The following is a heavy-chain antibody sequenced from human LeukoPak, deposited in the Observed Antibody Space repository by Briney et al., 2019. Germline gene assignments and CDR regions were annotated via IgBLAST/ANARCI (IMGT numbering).Heavy chain of an antibody. V-gene: IGHV4-59*08. D-gene: IGHD2-8*02. CDR1: GGSISSYY. J-gene: IGHJ4*02. CDR2: IYYSGST. Sequence: SETLSLTCTVSGGSISSYYWSWIRQPPGKGLEWIGYIYYSGSTNYNPSLKSRVTISVDTSKNQFSLKLSSVTAADTAVYYCAKPPTGIGGYWKYWGQGTLVTVSS. CDR3: AKPPTGIGGYWKY.